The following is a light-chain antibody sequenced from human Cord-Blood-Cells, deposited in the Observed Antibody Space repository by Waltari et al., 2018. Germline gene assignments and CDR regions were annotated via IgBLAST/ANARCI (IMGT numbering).Light chain of an antibody. J-gene: IGLJ1*01. Sequence: QSALTQPVPESGSPGQSITIPCTGIRSDVGGYNYVAWYQQHPGTAPKLMIYDVSNRPSGVSNRFSGSKSGNTASLTISGLQAEDEADYYCSSYTSSSTYVVGTGTKVTVL. CDR2: DVS. CDR1: RSDVGGYNY. V-gene: IGLV2-14*03. CDR3: SSYTSSSTYV.